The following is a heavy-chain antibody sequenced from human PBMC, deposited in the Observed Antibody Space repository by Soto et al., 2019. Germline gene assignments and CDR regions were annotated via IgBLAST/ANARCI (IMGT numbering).Heavy chain of an antibody. D-gene: IGHD3-10*01. CDR1: GGSISSYY. CDR3: ARYFRFGEFMFYYYYMDV. V-gene: IGHV4-59*01. Sequence: SETLSLTCTVSGGSISSYYWSWIRQPPGKGLEWIGYIYYSGSTNYNPSLKSRVTISVDTSKNQFSLKLSSVTAADTAVYYFARYFRFGEFMFYYYYMDVWGKGTTVTVSS. CDR2: IYYSGST. J-gene: IGHJ6*03.